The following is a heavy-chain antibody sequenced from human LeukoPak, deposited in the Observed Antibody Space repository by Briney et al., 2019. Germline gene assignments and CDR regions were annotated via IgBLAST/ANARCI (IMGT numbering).Heavy chain of an antibody. Sequence: SETLSLTCTVSGGSISSSSYYWGWIRQPPGKGLEWIGSIYYSGSTYYNPSLKSRVTISVDTSKNQFSLKLSSVTAADTAVYYCARGLGGVVVPAAHNWFDPWGQGTLVTVSS. CDR3: ARGLGGVVVPAAHNWFDP. CDR2: IYYSGST. J-gene: IGHJ5*02. D-gene: IGHD2-2*01. CDR1: GGSISSSSYY. V-gene: IGHV4-39*07.